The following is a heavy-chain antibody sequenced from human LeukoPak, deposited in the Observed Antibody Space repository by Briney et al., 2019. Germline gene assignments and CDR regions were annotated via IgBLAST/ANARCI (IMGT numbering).Heavy chain of an antibody. Sequence: GGSLRLSCEASGFTFSSYSMNWVRQAPGKGLEWVSSIDTSTTYMTYADSVKGRFTISRDNARNSLYLQMNSLRAEDTAVYYCAREAGTGERWYFDLWGRGTLVTVSS. CDR1: GFTFSSYS. CDR3: AREAGTGERWYFDL. D-gene: IGHD7-27*01. CDR2: IDTSTTYM. J-gene: IGHJ2*01. V-gene: IGHV3-21*01.